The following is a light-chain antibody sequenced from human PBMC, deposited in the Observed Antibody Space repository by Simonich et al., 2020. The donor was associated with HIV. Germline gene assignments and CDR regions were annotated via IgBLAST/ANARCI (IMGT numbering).Light chain of an antibody. CDR2: AAS. J-gene: IGKJ1*01. CDR1: QGISIS. V-gene: IGKV1-NL1*01. Sequence: DIQMTQSPSSLSASVGDRVTITSRASQGISISLAWYHQKPGKAPKLLLYAASRFESGGPSRFSGSGSGTDYTLTISSLQPEDFATYYCQQYYSTPRTFGQGTKVEIK. CDR3: QQYYSTPRT.